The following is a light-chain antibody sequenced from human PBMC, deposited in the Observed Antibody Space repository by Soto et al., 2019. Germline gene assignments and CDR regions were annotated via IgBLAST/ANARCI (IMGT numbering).Light chain of an antibody. Sequence: EIVMTQSPATLSVSPGERATFSCRASQSVSSNLAWYQQKPGQAPRLLIYGASIRATGIPARFSGSGSGTELTLTISSLQSEDFAVYYCQHYNNWPPWTFGQGTKVDI. V-gene: IGKV3-15*01. CDR1: QSVSSN. CDR3: QHYNNWPPWT. J-gene: IGKJ1*01. CDR2: GAS.